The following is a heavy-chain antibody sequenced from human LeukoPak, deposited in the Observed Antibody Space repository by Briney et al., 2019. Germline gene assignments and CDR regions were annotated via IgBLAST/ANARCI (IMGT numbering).Heavy chain of an antibody. CDR2: IGAYNGNT. D-gene: IGHD6-19*01. CDR3: ARDRGSGWYVGDVGKLDY. V-gene: IGHV1-18*01. CDR1: GYTFTSYG. Sequence: ASVKVSCKASGYTFTSYGISWVRQAPGQGLEWMGWIGAYNGNTNYAQKLQGRVTMTTDTSTSTAYMELRSLRSDDTAVYYCARDRGSGWYVGDVGKLDYWGQGTLVTVSS. J-gene: IGHJ4*02.